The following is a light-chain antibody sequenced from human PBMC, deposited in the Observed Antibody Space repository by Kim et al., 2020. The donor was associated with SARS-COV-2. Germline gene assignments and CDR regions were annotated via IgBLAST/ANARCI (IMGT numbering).Light chain of an antibody. Sequence: AVGARSPIPVRASQRISRVLMWYRKRPGNAPILLIYASSSLQSGVPTRFSGSGSGTHFTLTISSLQPDDFATYYCQQSYNTPYTFGQGSKLEI. CDR2: ASS. J-gene: IGKJ2*01. CDR3: QQSYNTPYT. CDR1: QRISRV. V-gene: IGKV1-39*01.